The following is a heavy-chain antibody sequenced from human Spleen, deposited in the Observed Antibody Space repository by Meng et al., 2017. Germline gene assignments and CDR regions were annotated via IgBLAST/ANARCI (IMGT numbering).Heavy chain of an antibody. V-gene: IGHV4-34*01. CDR3: AAYDPPTFDY. D-gene: IGHD1-1*01. Sequence: QVQLQQWGAGLLKPSETLSLTCVVSGGSFSDYYWSWIRQPPGKGLEWIGEINHSGSTNYNPSLESRATISVDTSQNNLSLKLSSVTAADTALYYCAAYDPPTFDYWGQGTLVTVSS. CDR2: INHSGST. J-gene: IGHJ4*02. CDR1: GGSFSDYY.